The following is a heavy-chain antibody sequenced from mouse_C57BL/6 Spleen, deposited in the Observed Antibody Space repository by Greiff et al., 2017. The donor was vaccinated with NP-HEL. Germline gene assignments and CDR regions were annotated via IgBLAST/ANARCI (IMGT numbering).Heavy chain of an antibody. V-gene: IGHV2-5*01. D-gene: IGHD3-3*01. CDR1: GFSLTSYG. J-gene: IGHJ1*03. CDR3: AKGGQGKYFDV. Sequence: VKLVESGPGLVQPSQSLSITCTVSGFSLTSYGVHWVRQSPGKGLEWLGVIWRGGSTDYNAAFMSRLSITKDNSKSQVFFKMNSLQADDTAIYYSAKGGQGKYFDVWGTGTTVTVSS. CDR2: IWRGGST.